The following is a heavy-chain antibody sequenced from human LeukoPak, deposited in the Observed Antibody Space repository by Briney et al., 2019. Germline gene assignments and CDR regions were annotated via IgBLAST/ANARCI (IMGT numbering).Heavy chain of an antibody. CDR2: ISAYNGNT. CDR1: GYTFTSYG. CDR3: ARDVYDVWSGSGSGYYYYMDV. V-gene: IGHV1-18*01. Sequence: ASVKVSCKASGYTFTSYGISWVRQAPGQGLEWMGWISAYNGNTNYAQKLQGRVTMTTDTSTSTAYMELRSLRSDDTAVYYCARDVYDVWSGSGSGYYYYMDVWGKGTTVTVSS. D-gene: IGHD3-3*01. J-gene: IGHJ6*03.